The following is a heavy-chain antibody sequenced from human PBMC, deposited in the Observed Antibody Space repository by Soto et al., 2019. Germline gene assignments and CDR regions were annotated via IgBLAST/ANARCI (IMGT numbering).Heavy chain of an antibody. Sequence: QVQLVQSGAEVKKPGSSVKVSCKASGGTFSSYAISWVRQAPGQGLEWMGGIIHIFGTANYAQKFQGRVTITADESTGTAYMELSSLRSDETAVYYCARGGTVNALVLYYYYGMDVWGQGTTVTVSS. CDR1: GGTFSSYA. CDR2: IIHIFGTA. V-gene: IGHV1-69*01. D-gene: IGHD4-17*01. CDR3: ARGGTVNALVLYYYYGMDV. J-gene: IGHJ6*02.